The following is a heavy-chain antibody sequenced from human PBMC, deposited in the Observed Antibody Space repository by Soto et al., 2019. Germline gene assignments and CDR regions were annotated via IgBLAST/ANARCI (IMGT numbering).Heavy chain of an antibody. CDR3: ARDLFLSSGSYAECFQH. Sequence: GGSRRLSCAASALTFSSYGMQCVRPAPGKGLEWVAVIWYDGSNKYYADSVKGRFTISRDNYKNRLYLQMNSLRGEDTAVYYCARDLFLSSGSYAECFQHWGQGTLVTVSS. CDR2: IWYDGSNK. V-gene: IGHV3-33*01. CDR1: ALTFSSYG. D-gene: IGHD6-19*01. J-gene: IGHJ1*01.